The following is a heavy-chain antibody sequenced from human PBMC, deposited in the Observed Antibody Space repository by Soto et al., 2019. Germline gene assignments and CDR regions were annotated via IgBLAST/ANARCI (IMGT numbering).Heavy chain of an antibody. CDR3: AKDSGTYWYFDL. CDR1: GFTFSSYG. CDR2: ISYDGSNK. J-gene: IGHJ2*01. Sequence: QVQLVESGGGVVQPGRSLRLSCAASGFTFSSYGIHWVRQAPGKGLEWVAVISYDGSNKFYADSVKGRFTISRDNSKNTMYRQMNSLRAEDTAVYYCAKDSGTYWYFDLWGRGTLVTVSS. D-gene: IGHD3-10*01. V-gene: IGHV3-30*18.